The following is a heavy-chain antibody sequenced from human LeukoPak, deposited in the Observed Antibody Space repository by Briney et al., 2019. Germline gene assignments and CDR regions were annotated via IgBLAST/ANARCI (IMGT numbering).Heavy chain of an antibody. CDR3: AKSQNNFWSGYPPFDY. D-gene: IGHD3-3*01. V-gene: IGHV3-23*01. J-gene: IGHJ4*02. Sequence: GGSLRLSCAASGFTFSSYAMSWVRQAPGKGLEWVSAISGSGGSTYYADSVKGRFTISRDNSKNTLYLQMNSLRAEDTALYYCAKSQNNFWSGYPPFDYWGQGTLVTVSS. CDR2: ISGSGGST. CDR1: GFTFSSYA.